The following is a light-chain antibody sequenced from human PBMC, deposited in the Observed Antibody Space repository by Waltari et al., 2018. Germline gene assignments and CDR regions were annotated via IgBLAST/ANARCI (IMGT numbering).Light chain of an antibody. CDR3: QQYYSTPQT. J-gene: IGKJ1*01. V-gene: IGKV4-1*01. Sequence: DIVMTQSPDSLAVSLGERAPINCKSSQSVLYSSNHKNYLAWYQQKPGQPPKLLIYWASTRESGVPDRFSGSGSGTDFTLTISSLQAEDVAVYYCQQYYSTPQTFGQGTKVEIK. CDR2: WAS. CDR1: QSVLYSSNHKNY.